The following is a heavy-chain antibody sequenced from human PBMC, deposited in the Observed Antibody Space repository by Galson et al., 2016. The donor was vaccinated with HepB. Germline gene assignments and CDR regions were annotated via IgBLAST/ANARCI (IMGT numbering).Heavy chain of an antibody. CDR2: TYYKSRWYN. CDR1: GDSVSSTSAA. J-gene: IGHJ4*02. CDR3: AKEVFFTGVASFFDN. Sequence: CAISGDSVSSTSAAWNWIRQSPLRGLEWLGRTYYKSRWYNDYAVSMKSRIAISPDTSKNQFSLQLTSVTPEDKAVYFCAKEVFFTGVASFFDNWGQGALVTVSS. V-gene: IGHV6-1*01. D-gene: IGHD3-3*01.